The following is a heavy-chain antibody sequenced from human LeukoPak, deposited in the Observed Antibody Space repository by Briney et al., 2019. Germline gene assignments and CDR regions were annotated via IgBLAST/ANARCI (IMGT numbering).Heavy chain of an antibody. J-gene: IGHJ3*02. CDR3: VRNSEEYVRGSYRYADAFDI. V-gene: IGHV3-66*01. D-gene: IGHD3-16*02. Sequence: GGSLRLSCAASGFTVSSNYMSWVRQAPGKGLEWVSIIYSGGTTYYADSVKGRFTISRDNSKNTLFLQMSSLRGEDTAVYYCVRNSEEYVRGSYRYADAFDIWGQGTMVTVTS. CDR2: IYSGGTT. CDR1: GFTVSSNY.